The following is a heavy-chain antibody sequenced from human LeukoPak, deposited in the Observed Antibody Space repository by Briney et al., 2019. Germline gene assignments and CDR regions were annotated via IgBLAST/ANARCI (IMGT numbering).Heavy chain of an antibody. J-gene: IGHJ4*02. D-gene: IGHD3-22*01. CDR3: AKRGVVIRVILVGFHKEAYYFDS. CDR1: GITLSNYG. CDR2: ISDSGGRT. Sequence: GGSLRLSCAVSGITLSNYGMSWVRQAPGRGLEWVAGISDSGGRTKYADSVKGRFTISRDNSKNTLYLQTNSLRAEDTAVYFCAKRGVVIRVILVGFHKEAYYFDSWGQGALVTVSS. V-gene: IGHV3-23*01.